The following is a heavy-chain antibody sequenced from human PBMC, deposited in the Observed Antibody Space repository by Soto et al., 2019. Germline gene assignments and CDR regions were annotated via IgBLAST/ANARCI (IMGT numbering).Heavy chain of an antibody. CDR1: GGSISSYY. J-gene: IGHJ6*02. D-gene: IGHD6-6*01. CDR2: IYYSGST. Sequence: PSETLSLTCTVSGGSISSYYWSWIRQPPGKGLEWIGYIYYSGSTNYNPSLKSRVTISVDTSKNQFSLKLSSVTAADTAVYYCARVGGEDSSSDAHMDVWGQGTTVTVSS. CDR3: ARVGGEDSSSDAHMDV. V-gene: IGHV4-59*01.